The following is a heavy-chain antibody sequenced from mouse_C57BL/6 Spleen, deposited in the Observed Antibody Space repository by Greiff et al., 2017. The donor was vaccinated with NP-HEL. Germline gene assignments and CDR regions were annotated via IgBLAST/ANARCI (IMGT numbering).Heavy chain of an antibody. V-gene: IGHV5-17*01. J-gene: IGHJ1*03. CDR1: GFTFSDYG. CDR3: ARDGSPYWYFDV. Sequence: EVKLMESGGGLVKPGGSLKLSCAASGFTFSDYGMHWVRQAPEKGLEWVAYISSGSSTIYYADTVKGRFTISRDNAKNTLFLQMTSLRSEDTAMYYCARDGSPYWYFDVWGTGTTVTVSS. D-gene: IGHD1-1*01. CDR2: ISSGSSTI.